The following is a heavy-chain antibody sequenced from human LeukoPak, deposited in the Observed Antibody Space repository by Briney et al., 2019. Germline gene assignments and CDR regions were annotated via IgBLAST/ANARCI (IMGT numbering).Heavy chain of an antibody. D-gene: IGHD2-2*01. CDR3: ASSPAYYYYGMDV. V-gene: IGHV4-4*07. CDR2: IYTSGST. CDR1: GGSISSYY. J-gene: IGHJ6*02. Sequence: PSETLSPTCTVSGGSISSYYWSWIRQPAGKGLEWIGRIYTSGSTNYNPSLKSRVTMSVDTSKNQFSLKLSSVTAADTAVYYCASSPAYYYYGMDVWGQGTTVTVSS.